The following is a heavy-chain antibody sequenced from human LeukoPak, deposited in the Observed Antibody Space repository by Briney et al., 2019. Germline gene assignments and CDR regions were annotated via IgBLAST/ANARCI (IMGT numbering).Heavy chain of an antibody. Sequence: GGSLRLSCAASGFTFSSYGMHWVRQAPGEGLEWVSVIYSGGSTYYADSVKGRFTISRDNSKNTLYLQMNSLRAEDTAVYYCARNHDPYFDYWGQGTLVTVSS. CDR2: IYSGGST. CDR3: ARNHDPYFDY. D-gene: IGHD3-3*01. CDR1: GFTFSSYG. J-gene: IGHJ4*02. V-gene: IGHV3-66*01.